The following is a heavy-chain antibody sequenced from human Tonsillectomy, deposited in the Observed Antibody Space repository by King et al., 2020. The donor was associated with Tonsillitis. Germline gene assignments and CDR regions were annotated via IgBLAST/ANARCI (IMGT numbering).Heavy chain of an antibody. V-gene: IGHV3-53*01. CDR3: ARDRGLSLYYYYGMDV. CDR2: IYIGGST. J-gene: IGHJ6*02. CDR1: GFTVSSNY. D-gene: IGHD3-10*01. Sequence: VQLVESGGGLIQPGGSLRLSCAASGFTVSSNYMSWVRQAPGKGLEWVSVIYIGGSTYYADSVKGRFTISRDNSKNTLYLQMNSLRAEDTAVYYCARDRGLSLYYYYGMDVWGQGTTVTVSS.